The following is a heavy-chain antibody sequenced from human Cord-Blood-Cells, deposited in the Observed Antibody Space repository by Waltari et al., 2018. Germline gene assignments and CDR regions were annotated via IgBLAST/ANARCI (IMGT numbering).Heavy chain of an antibody. V-gene: IGHV1-2*02. CDR2: SNPNSGGT. CDR3: ARVSSTSRFGDV. CDR1: GSPFTGYS. D-gene: IGHD2-2*01. Sequence: SGAPVTKPGASVKFPFTAPGSPFTGYSTTWVQQAPGQGPEWMGWSNPNSGGTNYAQKFQGRVTMTRETSISTAYMELSRLRSDDTAVYYCARVSSTSRFGDVWGQGTTVTVSS. J-gene: IGHJ6*02.